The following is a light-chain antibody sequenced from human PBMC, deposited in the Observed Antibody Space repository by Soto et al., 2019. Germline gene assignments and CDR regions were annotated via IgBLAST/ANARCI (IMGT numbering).Light chain of an antibody. J-gene: IGKJ5*01. CDR1: QALLRSNGYNY. CDR3: MQTVQTPIT. V-gene: IGKV2-28*01. CDR2: GGS. Sequence: IVMTQSPLSLPVTPGEPASISCRSSQALLRSNGYNYFNWYLQRPGQSPHLLIYGGSNVAPGVPDRFSGSGSGTDFTLRISRVEADDVGVYYCMQTVQTPITFGQGTRLEIK.